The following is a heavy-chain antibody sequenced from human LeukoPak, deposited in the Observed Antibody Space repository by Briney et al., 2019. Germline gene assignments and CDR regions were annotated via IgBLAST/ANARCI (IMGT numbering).Heavy chain of an antibody. CDR2: ICYSGTT. J-gene: IGHJ5*02. V-gene: IGHV4-31*03. D-gene: IGHD3-10*01. CDR1: GASISSGGYC. Sequence: PSETLSLTCTVSGASISSGGYCWSWIRQHPGKGLEWIGYICYSGTTYYNPSLKSRVTISVDMSENQFSLKLSSVTAADTAAYYCANYGAGTYRFDPWGQGTLVTVSS. CDR3: ANYGAGTYRFDP.